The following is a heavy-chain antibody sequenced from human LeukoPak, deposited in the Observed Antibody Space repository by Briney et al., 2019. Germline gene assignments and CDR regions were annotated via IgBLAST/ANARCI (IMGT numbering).Heavy chain of an antibody. Sequence: GGSLRLSCAASGFTFSNYWMNWVRQAPGKGLEWVANINQDGSEKYYVDSVKGRFTISRDNSKNTLYLQMNSLRAEDTAVYYCARDRGAARLYYYYMDVWGKGTTATVSS. CDR3: ARDRGAARLYYYYMDV. D-gene: IGHD6-6*01. V-gene: IGHV3-7*01. CDR2: INQDGSEK. J-gene: IGHJ6*03. CDR1: GFTFSNYW.